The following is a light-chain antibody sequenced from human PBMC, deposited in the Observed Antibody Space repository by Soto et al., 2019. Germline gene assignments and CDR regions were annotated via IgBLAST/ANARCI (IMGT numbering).Light chain of an antibody. J-gene: IGKJ1*01. Sequence: EIVMTQSQAPLSVSPAARATLSCRSSQSVSSNLAWYQQKPGQAPGLLIYGASTRATGIPARFSGSGSGTEFTLTISSLQSEDVAVYYCQQYKNWPSAWTFGQGTKVDIK. CDR2: GAS. CDR1: QSVSSN. CDR3: QQYKNWPSAWT. V-gene: IGKV3-15*01.